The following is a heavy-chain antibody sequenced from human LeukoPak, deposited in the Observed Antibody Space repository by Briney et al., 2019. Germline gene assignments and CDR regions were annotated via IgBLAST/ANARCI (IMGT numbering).Heavy chain of an antibody. J-gene: IGHJ4*02. CDR2: IDWDDDK. CDR3: ARITHYDSSGYHFDY. Sequence: SGPTLVNPTQTLTLTCTFSGFSLSTSGMCVSWIRQPPGKALEWLARIDWDDDKYYSTSLKTRLTISKDTSKNQVVLTMTTMDPVDTAPYYCARITHYDSSGYHFDYWGQGTLVTVSS. V-gene: IGHV2-70*11. D-gene: IGHD3-22*01. CDR1: GFSLSTSGMC.